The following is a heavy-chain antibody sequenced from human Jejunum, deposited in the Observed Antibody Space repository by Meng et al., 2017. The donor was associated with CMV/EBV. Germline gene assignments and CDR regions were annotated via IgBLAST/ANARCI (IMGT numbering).Heavy chain of an antibody. V-gene: IGHV3-74*01. CDR3: AGVGGGYANYYFDF. CDR2: INSDGSST. D-gene: IGHD5-12*01. J-gene: IGHJ4*02. CDR1: GFTFRRYW. Sequence: GFTFRRYWMHWVRQVPGKGLVWVSRINSDGSSTSYADSVKGRFTISRDNAKNTLYLQMDSLRAEDTAVYYCAGVGGGYANYYFDFWGQGTLVTVSS.